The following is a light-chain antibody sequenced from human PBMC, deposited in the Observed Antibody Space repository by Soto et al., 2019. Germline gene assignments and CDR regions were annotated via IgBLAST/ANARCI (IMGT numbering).Light chain of an antibody. Sequence: EVVMTRSPATLSVSPGEIATLSCRASQSVSSNLAWYQQKPGQAPRLLIYGASSRATGIPDRFSGSGSGTDFTLTISRLEPEDFAVYYCQQYGSSPQTFGQGTKVDIK. V-gene: IGKV3-20*01. J-gene: IGKJ1*01. CDR1: QSVSSN. CDR3: QQYGSSPQT. CDR2: GAS.